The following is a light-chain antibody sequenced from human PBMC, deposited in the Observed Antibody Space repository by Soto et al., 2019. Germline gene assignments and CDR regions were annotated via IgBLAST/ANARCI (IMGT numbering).Light chain of an antibody. CDR1: QSVSSN. Sequence: EIVMTQSPATLSVSPGERVTLSCRASQSVSSNLAWYQQKPGQAPRLLIYGASIRATAIEARFSGSGSGTEFTLTISSLQSEDFAVYYCHQYNNWPPWTFGQGTKVEIK. CDR2: GAS. CDR3: HQYNNWPPWT. J-gene: IGKJ1*01. V-gene: IGKV3-15*01.